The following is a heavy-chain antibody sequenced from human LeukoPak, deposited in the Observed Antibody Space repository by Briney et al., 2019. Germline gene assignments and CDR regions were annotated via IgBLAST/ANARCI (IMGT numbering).Heavy chain of an antibody. D-gene: IGHD3-10*01. Sequence: SETLSLTCAVYGGSFSGYYWSWIRQPPGKGLEWIGEINHSGSTNYNPSLKSRVTISVDTSKNQFSLKLSSVTAADTAVYYCARAYNYGSGSYSAFGNWGQGTLVTVSS. CDR3: ARAYNYGSGSYSAFGN. V-gene: IGHV4-34*01. CDR2: INHSGST. CDR1: GGSFSGYY. J-gene: IGHJ4*02.